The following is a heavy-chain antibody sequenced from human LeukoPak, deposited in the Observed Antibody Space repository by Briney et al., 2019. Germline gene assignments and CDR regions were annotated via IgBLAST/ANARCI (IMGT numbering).Heavy chain of an antibody. D-gene: IGHD6-19*01. V-gene: IGHV3-9*01. CDR1: GFTFDDYA. Sequence: TGGSLRLSWAASGFTFDDYAMHWVRQAPGKGLEWVSGISWNSGSIGYADSVKGRFTISRDNAKNSLYLQMNSLRAEDTALYYCAKGSGWEAWGQGTLVTVSS. CDR3: AKGSGWEA. CDR2: ISWNSGSI. J-gene: IGHJ4*02.